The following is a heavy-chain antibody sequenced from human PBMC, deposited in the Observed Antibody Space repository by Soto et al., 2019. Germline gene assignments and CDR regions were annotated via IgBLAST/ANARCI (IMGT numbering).Heavy chain of an antibody. Sequence: PGGSLRLSCAASGFTFSSYWMSWVRQAPGKGLEWVANIKQDGSEKYYVDSVKGRFTISRDNAKNSLYLQMNSLRAEDTAVYYCARDAYTLQDIVVVVDAFDIWGQGTMVTVSS. V-gene: IGHV3-7*01. CDR2: IKQDGSEK. CDR3: ARDAYTLQDIVVVVDAFDI. D-gene: IGHD2-15*01. J-gene: IGHJ3*02. CDR1: GFTFSSYW.